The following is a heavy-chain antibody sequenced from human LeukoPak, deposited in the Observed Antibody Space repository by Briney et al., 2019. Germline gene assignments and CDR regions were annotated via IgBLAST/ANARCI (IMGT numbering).Heavy chain of an antibody. V-gene: IGHV2-5*01. CDR2: IYWNDDK. J-gene: IGHJ4*02. Sequence: SGPTLLKPTQTLTLTCTFSGFSLSTSGVGVGWIRQPPGKALEWLALIYWNDDKRYSPSLKSRLTITKDTSKNQVVLTMTNIDPVDTATYYCLRNGLPYQLLYYFDYWGQGTLVTVSS. CDR3: LRNGLPYQLLYYFDY. CDR1: GFSLSTSGVG. D-gene: IGHD2-2*01.